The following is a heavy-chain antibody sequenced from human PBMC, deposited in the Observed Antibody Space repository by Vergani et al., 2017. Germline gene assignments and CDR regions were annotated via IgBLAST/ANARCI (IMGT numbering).Heavy chain of an antibody. J-gene: IGHJ6*03. V-gene: IGHV3-43*01. CDR2: ISWDGGST. CDR3: AKDRSSFYYYYMDV. D-gene: IGHD2-2*01. Sequence: EVQLVESGGVVVQPGGSLRLPCAASGLTFDDYTMHLVRQAPGKGLELVSLISWDGGSTYYADSVKGRITISSDNSKNTLYLQMNSLRAEDTAVYYCAKDRSSFYYYYMDVWGRGTTVTVSS. CDR1: GLTFDDYT.